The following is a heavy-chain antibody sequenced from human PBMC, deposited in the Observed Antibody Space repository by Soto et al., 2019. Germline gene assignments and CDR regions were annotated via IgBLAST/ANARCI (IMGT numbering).Heavy chain of an antibody. CDR1: GFTFSDYY. Sequence: GGSLRLSCAASGFTFSDYYMSWIRQAPGKGLEWVSYISSSGSTIYYADSVKGRFTISRDNAKNSLYLQMNSLRAEDTAVYYCARDLGFEQLGPYYYGMDVWGQGTTVTGLL. V-gene: IGHV3-11*01. J-gene: IGHJ6*02. CDR3: ARDLGFEQLGPYYYGMDV. D-gene: IGHD6-6*01. CDR2: ISSSGSTI.